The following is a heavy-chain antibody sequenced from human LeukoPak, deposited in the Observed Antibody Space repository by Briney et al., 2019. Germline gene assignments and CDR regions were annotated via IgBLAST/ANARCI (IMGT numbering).Heavy chain of an antibody. V-gene: IGHV1-69*04. J-gene: IGHJ4*02. CDR1: GGTFSSYA. D-gene: IGHD7-27*01. CDR3: ASHPLGANYFDY. CDR2: IIPILGIA. Sequence: SVKVSCKASGGTFSSYAISWVRQAPGQGLEWMGRIIPILGIANYAQKFQGRVTITADKSTSTAYMELSSLRSEDTAVYYCASHPLGANYFDYWGQGTLVTVSS.